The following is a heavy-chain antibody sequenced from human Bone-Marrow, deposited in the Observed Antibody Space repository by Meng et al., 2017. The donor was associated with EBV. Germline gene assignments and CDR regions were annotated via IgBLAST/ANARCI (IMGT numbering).Heavy chain of an antibody. Sequence: QVQLVRYGAEVEKPGASVKVSCKATGYTFTSYGISWVRQAPGQGLEWMGWISAYNGNTNYAQKLQGRVTMTTDTSTSTAYMELRSLRSDDTAVYYCASESGRGYTPDYWGQGTLVTVSS. CDR1: GYTFTSYG. V-gene: IGHV1-18*01. CDR3: ASESGRGYTPDY. CDR2: ISAYNGNT. J-gene: IGHJ4*02. D-gene: IGHD3-10*01.